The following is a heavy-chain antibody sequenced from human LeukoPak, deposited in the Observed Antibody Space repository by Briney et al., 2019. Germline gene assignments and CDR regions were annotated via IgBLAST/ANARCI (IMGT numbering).Heavy chain of an antibody. D-gene: IGHD2-2*01. V-gene: IGHV4-34*01. CDR2: INHSGST. CDR1: GGSLSGYY. CDR3: ARHSTSWSPSPDY. Sequence: SETLSLTCAVYGGSLSGYYWSWIRQPPGKGLEWIGEINHSGSTNYNPSLKSRVTISVDTSKTQFSLKLSSVTAADTAVYYCARHSTSWSPSPDYWGQGTLVIVSS. J-gene: IGHJ4*02.